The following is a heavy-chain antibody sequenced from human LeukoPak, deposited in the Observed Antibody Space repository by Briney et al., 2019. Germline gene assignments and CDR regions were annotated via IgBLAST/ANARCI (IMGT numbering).Heavy chain of an antibody. J-gene: IGHJ4*02. D-gene: IGHD3-3*01. CDR1: GYTFTDYY. CDR2: VDPEDGET. Sequence: ASVKVSCNVSGYTFTDYYMHWVQQAPGKGLEWMGLVDPEDGETIYAEKFQGRVTITADTSTDTAYMELSSLRSEDTAVYYCATYGITIFGVAFDYWGQGTLVTVSS. V-gene: IGHV1-69-2*01. CDR3: ATYGITIFGVAFDY.